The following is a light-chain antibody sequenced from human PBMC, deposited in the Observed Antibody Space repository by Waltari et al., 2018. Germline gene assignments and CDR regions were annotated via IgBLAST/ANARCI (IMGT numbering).Light chain of an antibody. J-gene: IGKJ1*01. CDR2: DVS. Sequence: EIMLTQSPGTLSLSPGERATFPCRASQIISRALAWYQQKPGQAPRLLNYDVSTRASGIPDRFSGSGSGTDFSLTISRLEPEDFAVYYCQHYVRLPVTFGQGTKLEFK. V-gene: IGKV3-20*01. CDR3: QHYVRLPVT. CDR1: QIISRA.